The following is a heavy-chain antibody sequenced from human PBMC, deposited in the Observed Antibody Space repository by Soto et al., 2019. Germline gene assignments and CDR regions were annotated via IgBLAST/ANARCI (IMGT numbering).Heavy chain of an antibody. D-gene: IGHD3-22*01. V-gene: IGHV1-69*06. J-gene: IGHJ4*02. CDR3: ADYYDSSGYTFDY. Sequence: SVKVSCKASGGTFSSYAISWVRQAPGQGLEWMGGIIPIFGTANYAQKFQGRVTITADKSTSTAYMEPSSLRSEDTAVYYCADYYDSSGYTFDYWGQGTLVTVSS. CDR1: GGTFSSYA. CDR2: IIPIFGTA.